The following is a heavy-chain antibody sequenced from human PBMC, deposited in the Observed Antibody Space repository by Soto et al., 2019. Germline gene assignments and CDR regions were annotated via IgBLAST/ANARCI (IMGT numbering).Heavy chain of an antibody. D-gene: IGHD1-26*01. CDR2: ISYDGSNT. CDR1: GFTFSSYG. CDR3: AKEGGLSGSYYISSSYYFDY. V-gene: IGHV3-30*18. Sequence: QVQLVASGGGVFQPGRSLRLSCVASGFTFSSYGMHWFRQAPGKGLEWVAIISYDGSNTYYADSVKGRFTISRDNSKNTLYLKMNSLRGEDTSVYYCAKEGGLSGSYYISSSYYFDYWGQGTLVTVSS. J-gene: IGHJ4*02.